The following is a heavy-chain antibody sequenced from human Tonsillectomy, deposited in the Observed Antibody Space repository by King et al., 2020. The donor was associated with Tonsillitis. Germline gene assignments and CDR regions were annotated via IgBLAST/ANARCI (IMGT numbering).Heavy chain of an antibody. D-gene: IGHD3-22*01. Sequence: EVQLVESGGGLVQPGGSLRLSCAASGFTFSSYWMSWVRQAPGKGLEWVANIKEDGSQKNYVESVKGRFTISRDNAKNSLYLQMNSLRAEDTAVYYCARDNTYYYVISGYYDAFDIWGQGTVVTVSS. J-gene: IGHJ3*02. CDR2: IKEDGSQK. V-gene: IGHV3-7*01. CDR1: GFTFSSYW. CDR3: ARDNTYYYVISGYYDAFDI.